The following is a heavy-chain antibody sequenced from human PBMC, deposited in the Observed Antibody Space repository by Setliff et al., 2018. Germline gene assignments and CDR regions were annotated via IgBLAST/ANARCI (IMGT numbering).Heavy chain of an antibody. CDR3: AHTIVGYCSGISCYDYYYGMDV. D-gene: IGHD2-15*01. CDR1: GFTFTTSA. Sequence: ASVKVSCKASGFTFTTSAVQWVRQARGQRLEWIGWIVVGSGNTNYAQKFQERVTITRDRSTSTAYMELSSLRSEDSALYYCAHTIVGYCSGISCYDYYYGMDVWGQGTTVTVSS. V-gene: IGHV1-58*01. CDR2: IVVGSGNT. J-gene: IGHJ6*02.